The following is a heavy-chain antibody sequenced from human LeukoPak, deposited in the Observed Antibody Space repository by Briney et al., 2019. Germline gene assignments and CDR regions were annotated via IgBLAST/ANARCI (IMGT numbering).Heavy chain of an antibody. CDR3: ASQYYYDSSGYFQT. D-gene: IGHD3-22*01. CDR2: IYHSGST. Sequence: SETLSLTCAVSGGSISSGGYSWSWIRQPPGKGLEWFGYIYHSGSTYYNPSLKSRVTISVDRSKNQFSLKLSSVTAADTAVYYCASQYYYDSSGYFQTWGQGTLVTVSS. V-gene: IGHV4-30-2*01. J-gene: IGHJ4*02. CDR1: GGSISSGGYS.